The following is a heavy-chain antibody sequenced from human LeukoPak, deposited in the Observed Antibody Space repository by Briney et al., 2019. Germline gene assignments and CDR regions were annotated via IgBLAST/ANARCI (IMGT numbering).Heavy chain of an antibody. V-gene: IGHV1-46*01. CDR1: GYTFTGYY. J-gene: IGHJ3*02. CDR2: INPSGGST. D-gene: IGHD3/OR15-3a*01. CDR3: ARDGPTDAFDI. Sequence: GASVKVSCKASGYTFTGYYMHWVRQAPGQGLEWMGIINPSGGSTSYAQKFQGRVTMTRDMSTSTVYMELSSLRSEDTAVYYCARDGPTDAFDIWGQGTMVTVSS.